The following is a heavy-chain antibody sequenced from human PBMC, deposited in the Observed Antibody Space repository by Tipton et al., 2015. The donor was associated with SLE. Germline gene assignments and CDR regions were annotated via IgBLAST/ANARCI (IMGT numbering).Heavy chain of an antibody. CDR2: ISAYNGNT. J-gene: IGHJ4*02. V-gene: IGHV1-18*01. D-gene: IGHD5-18*01. Sequence: QLVQSGAEVKKPGASVKVSCKASGYTFTNFNINWVRQAPGQGLEWMGWISAYNGNTNYAQKLQGRATMTTDTSTNTAYMELGSLRSDDTAVYYCARGVLDTPMVGGFGYWGQGTLVTVSS. CDR1: GYTFTNFN. CDR3: ARGVLDTPMVGGFGY.